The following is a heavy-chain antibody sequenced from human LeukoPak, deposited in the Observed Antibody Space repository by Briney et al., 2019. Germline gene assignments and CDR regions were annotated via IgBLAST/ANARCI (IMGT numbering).Heavy chain of an antibody. CDR2: INPNSGGT. V-gene: IGHV1-2*02. J-gene: IGHJ6*02. CDR3: ARDPIVATIPYYYYYGMDV. CDR1: GYTFTGYY. D-gene: IGHD5-12*01. Sequence: ASVKVSCKASGYTFTGYYMHWVRQAPGQGLEWMGWINPNSGGTNYAQKFQGRVTMTTDTSISTAYMELSRLRSDDTAVYYCARDPIVATIPYYYYYGMDVWGQGTTVTVSS.